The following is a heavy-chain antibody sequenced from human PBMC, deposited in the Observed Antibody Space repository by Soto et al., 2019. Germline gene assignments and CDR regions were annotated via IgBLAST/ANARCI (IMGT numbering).Heavy chain of an antibody. J-gene: IGHJ3*02. CDR3: ARVGYYDGSGYNAFDI. V-gene: IGHV4-31*03. CDR1: GGSIRSGGHY. CDR2: I. D-gene: IGHD3-22*01. Sequence: QVQLRESGPGLVKPSQTLSLTCTVSGGSIRSGGHYWSWIRQHPGKGLEWIGYIYYNPSLKSRVTISVDTFKNQLSLKLSSVTAADTAVYYCARVGYYDGSGYNAFDIWGQGTMVTVSS.